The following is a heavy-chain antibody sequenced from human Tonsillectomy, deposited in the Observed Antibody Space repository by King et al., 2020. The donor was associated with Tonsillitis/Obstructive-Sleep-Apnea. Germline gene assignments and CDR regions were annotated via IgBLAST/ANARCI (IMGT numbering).Heavy chain of an antibody. Sequence: QLQESGPGLVKPSATLSLTCTVSGDSISSYYWSWIRQPPGKGLEWIGYIYYSGNTNYNPSLKSRVTISVDTSKNQFSLKLSSVTAADTAVYYCARHVQLWHFGYWGQGTLGTGSS. J-gene: IGHJ4*02. CDR2: IYYSGNT. D-gene: IGHD5-18*01. CDR1: GDSISSYY. V-gene: IGHV4-59*08. CDR3: ARHVQLWHFGY.